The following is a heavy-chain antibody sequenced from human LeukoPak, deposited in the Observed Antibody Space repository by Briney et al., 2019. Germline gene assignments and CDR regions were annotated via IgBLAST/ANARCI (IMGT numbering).Heavy chain of an antibody. Sequence: GGSLRLSCAASGFTFSSYSLNWVRQAPGKGLERVAQIKDDGTEKFYLDSLRGRFTISRDNSKDPLYLHINSLRAEDTAVYYCTRERLYGASALDYWGQGIVVTVSS. V-gene: IGHV3-7*01. CDR3: TRERLYGASALDY. CDR1: GFTFSSYS. CDR2: IKDDGTEK. J-gene: IGHJ4*02. D-gene: IGHD4-17*01.